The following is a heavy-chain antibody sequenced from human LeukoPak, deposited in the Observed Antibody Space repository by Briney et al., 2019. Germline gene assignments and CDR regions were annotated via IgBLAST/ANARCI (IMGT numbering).Heavy chain of an antibody. CDR3: ARDPTHLYYYDSSGYCY. J-gene: IGHJ4*02. D-gene: IGHD3-22*01. CDR2: INPNSGGT. CDR1: GYTFTSYG. V-gene: IGHV1-2*02. Sequence: ASVKVSCKASGYTFTSYGISWVRQAPGQGREWMGWINPNSGGTNYAQKFQGRVTMTRDTSISTAYMELSRLRSDDTAVYYCARDPTHLYYYDSSGYCYWGQGTLVTVSS.